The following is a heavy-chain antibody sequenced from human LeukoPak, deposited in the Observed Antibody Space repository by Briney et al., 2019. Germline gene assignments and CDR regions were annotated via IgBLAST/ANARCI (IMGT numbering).Heavy chain of an antibody. J-gene: IGHJ6*03. V-gene: IGHV4-34*01. D-gene: IGHD3-10*01. CDR2: INHSGST. CDR3: ARQCRANYYGQYYYMDV. CDR1: GGSFSGYY. Sequence: PSETLSLTCAVYGGSFSGYYWSWIRQPPGKGLEWIGEINHSGSTNYNPSLKSRVTISVDTSKNQFSLKLSSVTAADTAVYYCARQCRANYYGQYYYMDVWGKGTTVTISS.